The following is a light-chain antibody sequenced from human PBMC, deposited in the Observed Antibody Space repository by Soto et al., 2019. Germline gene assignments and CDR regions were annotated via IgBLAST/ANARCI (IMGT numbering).Light chain of an antibody. Sequence: EIVMTQSPATLSVSPGERATLSCRASQSVSSNLAWYQQKPGPAPRLLIYDASTRATGIPARFSGSGSGTEFTLNISSLQSEDFAVYYCQQYNNWPPMAFGQGTKVEIK. CDR3: QQYNNWPPMA. J-gene: IGKJ1*01. V-gene: IGKV3-15*01. CDR1: QSVSSN. CDR2: DAS.